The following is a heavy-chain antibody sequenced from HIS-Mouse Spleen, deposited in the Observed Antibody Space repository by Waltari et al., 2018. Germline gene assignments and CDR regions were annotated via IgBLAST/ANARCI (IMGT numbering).Heavy chain of an antibody. D-gene: IGHD6-13*01. V-gene: IGHV4-39*07. CDR2: IYYSGST. J-gene: IGHJ2*01. Sequence: QLQLQESGPGLVKPSETLSLTCTVTGGSIRSSSYHWVRIRQPPGKGLEWIGSIYYSGSTYYNPSLKSRVTISVDTSKNQFSLKLSSVTAADTAVYYCAREIPYSSSWYDWYFDLWGRGTLVTVSS. CDR3: AREIPYSSSWYDWYFDL. CDR1: GGSIRSSSYH.